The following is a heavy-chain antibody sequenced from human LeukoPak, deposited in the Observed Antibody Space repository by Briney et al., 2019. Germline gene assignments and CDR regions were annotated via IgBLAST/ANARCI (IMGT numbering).Heavy chain of an antibody. V-gene: IGHV4-4*07. CDR1: GDSISNYY. D-gene: IGHD3-10*01. CDR2: IYNSGST. Sequence: SSETLSLTCTVSGDSISNYYWSWIRQPAGKGLEWIGRIYNSGSTNYNPSLKSRVTISVDTSKNQFSLKLSSVTAADTAVYYCARNGITMVRGVIPYWGQGTLVTVSS. CDR3: ARNGITMVRGVIPY. J-gene: IGHJ4*02.